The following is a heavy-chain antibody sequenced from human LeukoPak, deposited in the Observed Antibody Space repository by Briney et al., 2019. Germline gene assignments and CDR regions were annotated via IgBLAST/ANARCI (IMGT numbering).Heavy chain of an antibody. CDR3: VRHSETYGMDV. CDR2: IYYSGST. V-gene: IGHV4-59*12. Sequence: PSETLSLTCTVSGGSISSYYWSWIRQPPGKGLEWIGYIYYSGSTNYNPSLKSRVTISVDTSKNQFSLKLSSVTAADTAVYYCVRHSETYGMDVWGQGTTVTVSS. D-gene: IGHD3-10*01. J-gene: IGHJ6*02. CDR1: GGSISSYY.